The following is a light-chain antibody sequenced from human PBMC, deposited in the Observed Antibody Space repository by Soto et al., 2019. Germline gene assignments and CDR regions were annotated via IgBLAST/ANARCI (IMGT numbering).Light chain of an antibody. J-gene: IGLJ3*02. CDR1: SSDVGAYNS. V-gene: IGLV2-14*01. CDR3: SSYTNSNTWV. CDR2: EVS. Sequence: QSVLTQPASVSGSPGQSITISCTGTSSDVGAYNSVSWYQQYPGKVPKLMIYEVSNRPSGVSNRFSGSKSGNTASLTISGLQAEDEADYYCSSYTNSNTWVFGGGTKLTVL.